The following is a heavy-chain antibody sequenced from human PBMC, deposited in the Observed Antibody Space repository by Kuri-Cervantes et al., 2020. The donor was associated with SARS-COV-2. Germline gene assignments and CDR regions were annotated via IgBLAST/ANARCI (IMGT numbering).Heavy chain of an antibody. D-gene: IGHD5-12*01. Sequence: SVKVSCKASGYTFTGYAMHWVRQAPGQRLEWMGGIIPILGIANYAQKFQGRVTITADKSTRTAYMELSSLRSEDTAVYYCARVPPRIPYSGHDWGSSDNWFDPWGQGTLVTVSS. CDR1: GYTFTGYA. CDR3: ARVPPRIPYSGHDWGSSDNWFDP. CDR2: IIPILGIA. V-gene: IGHV1-69*10. J-gene: IGHJ5*02.